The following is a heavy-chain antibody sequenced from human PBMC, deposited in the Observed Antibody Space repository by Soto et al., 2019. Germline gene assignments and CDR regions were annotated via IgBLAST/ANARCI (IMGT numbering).Heavy chain of an antibody. V-gene: IGHV3-53*01. CDR3: ARTAEGDTPRTHGHFDI. CDR1: GFPINVTY. D-gene: IGHD6-25*01. Sequence: PGGSLRLSCAASGFPINVTYLSWVRQAPGKGLEWLSVLYADGSTYYIDSVKGRFRISRDNAKNTLYLQMDNLRADDTAMYFCARTAEGDTPRTHGHFDIWVCGNSVTVSS. J-gene: IGHJ2*01. CDR2: LYADGST.